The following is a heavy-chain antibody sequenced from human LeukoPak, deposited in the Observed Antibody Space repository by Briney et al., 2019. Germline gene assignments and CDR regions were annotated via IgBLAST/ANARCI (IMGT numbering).Heavy chain of an antibody. J-gene: IGHJ3*02. CDR3: ASNYYDSSGYPIDAFDI. CDR1: GGSFSGYY. V-gene: IGHV4-34*01. Sequence: SETLSLTCAVYGGSFSGYYWSWIRQPPGKGLEWVGEINHSGSTNYNPSLKSRVTISVDTSKNQFSLKLSSVTAADTAVYYCASNYYDSSGYPIDAFDIWGQGTMVTVSS. D-gene: IGHD3-22*01. CDR2: INHSGST.